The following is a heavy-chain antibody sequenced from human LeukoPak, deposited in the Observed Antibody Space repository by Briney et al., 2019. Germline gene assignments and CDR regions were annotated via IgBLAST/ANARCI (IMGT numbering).Heavy chain of an antibody. CDR3: AKERIATTPGYYMDV. CDR2: IRYDGSNK. D-gene: IGHD6-13*01. Sequence: GGSLRPSCAASGFTFSSYGMHWVRQAPGKGLEWVAFIRYDGSNKYYADSVKGRFTISRDNSKNTLYLQMNSLRAEDTAVYYCAKERIATTPGYYMDVWGKGTTVTVSS. J-gene: IGHJ6*03. CDR1: GFTFSSYG. V-gene: IGHV3-30*02.